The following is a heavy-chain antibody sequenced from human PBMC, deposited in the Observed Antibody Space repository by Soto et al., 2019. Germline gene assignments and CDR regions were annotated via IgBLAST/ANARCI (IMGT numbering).Heavy chain of an antibody. CDR1: GFTFSDYG. D-gene: IGHD1-1*01. J-gene: IGHJ4*02. CDR2: TSVDVSST. CDR3: TRGIGYSAQDY. Sequence: GGSLRLACAASGFTFSDYGMHWVRQVPGKGRVWVSRTSVDVSSTSYADAVKGRFTISRDNAKNTLYVQMNSLRAEDTAVYYCTRGIGYSAQDYWGQGTPVTVSS. V-gene: IGHV3-74*01.